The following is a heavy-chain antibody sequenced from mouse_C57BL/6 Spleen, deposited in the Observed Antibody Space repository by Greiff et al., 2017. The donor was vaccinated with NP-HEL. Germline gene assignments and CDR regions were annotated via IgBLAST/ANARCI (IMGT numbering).Heavy chain of an antibody. CDR1: GYTFTSYW. D-gene: IGHD2-1*01. J-gene: IGHJ3*01. Sequence: QVQLQQPGAELVKPGASVKMSCKASGYTFTSYWITWVKQRPGQGLEWIGDIYPGSGSTNYNEKFKSKATLTVDTSSSTAYMQLSSLTSEDSAVYYCARGKDGNYVLAYWGQGTLVTVSA. V-gene: IGHV1-55*01. CDR2: IYPGSGST. CDR3: ARGKDGNYVLAY.